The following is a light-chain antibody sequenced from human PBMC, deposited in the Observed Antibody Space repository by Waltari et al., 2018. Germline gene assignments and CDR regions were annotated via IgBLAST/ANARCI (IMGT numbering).Light chain of an antibody. CDR3: QSFDSNVRGGVV. V-gene: IGLV1-40*01. Sequence: QSILTQPTSVSGAPGQRVTISCTGSSSNIGAGHDVHWYQAFPGTAPKLLIYGTNNRPPGVPYRFSGSKSGSSASLAINGLQAEDEADYYCQSFDSNVRGGVVFGGGTKVTVL. CDR2: GTN. CDR1: SSNIGAGHD. J-gene: IGLJ3*02.